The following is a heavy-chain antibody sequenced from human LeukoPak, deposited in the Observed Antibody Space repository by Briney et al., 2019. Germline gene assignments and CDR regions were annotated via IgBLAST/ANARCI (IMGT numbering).Heavy chain of an antibody. D-gene: IGHD3-10*01. Sequence: ASVTVSCKASGYTFTDYFMHWVRRAPGQGLEWVGWINPNGGGTNYAQRFQGRVTMTRDTSIGTVYMELSRLKSDDTAVYYCATAYLYGSGIGDPFDFWGQG. CDR1: GYTFTDYF. CDR3: ATAYLYGSGIGDPFDF. V-gene: IGHV1-2*02. CDR2: INPNGGGT. J-gene: IGHJ3*01.